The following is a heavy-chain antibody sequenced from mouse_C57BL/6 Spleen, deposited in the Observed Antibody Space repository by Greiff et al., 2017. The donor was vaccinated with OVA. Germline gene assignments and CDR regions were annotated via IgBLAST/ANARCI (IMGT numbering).Heavy chain of an antibody. D-gene: IGHD2-4*01. Sequence: VQLQQSGAELARPGASVKMSCKASGYTFTSYTMHWVKQRPGQGLEWIGYINPSSGYTKYNQKFKDKATLTEDKSSSTAYMQLSSLTSEDSAVYYCASDYDAWFAYWGQGTLVTVSA. CDR2: INPSSGYT. CDR1: GYTFTSYT. CDR3: ASDYDAWFAY. V-gene: IGHV1-4*01. J-gene: IGHJ3*01.